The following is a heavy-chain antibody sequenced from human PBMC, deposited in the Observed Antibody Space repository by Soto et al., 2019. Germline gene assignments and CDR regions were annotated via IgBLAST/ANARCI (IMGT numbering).Heavy chain of an antibody. Sequence: GGSLRLSCAASGFTFSSYSMNWVRQAPGKGLEWVSSISSSSSYIYYADSVKGRFTISRDNAKNSLYLQMNSLRAEDTAVYYCARMGRYCSSTSCQYYYYYYMDVWGKGTTVTVSS. CDR2: ISSSSSYI. V-gene: IGHV3-21*01. CDR1: GFTFSSYS. J-gene: IGHJ6*03. CDR3: ARMGRYCSSTSCQYYYYYYMDV. D-gene: IGHD2-2*01.